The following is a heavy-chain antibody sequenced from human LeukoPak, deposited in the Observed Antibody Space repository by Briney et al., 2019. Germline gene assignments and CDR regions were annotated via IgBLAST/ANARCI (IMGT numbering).Heavy chain of an antibody. V-gene: IGHV3-23*01. CDR2: ISGSGGST. Sequence: GGSLRLSCAASGFTFSSYAMSWVRQAPGKGLEWVSAISGSGGSTYYADSVKGRFTISRDNSKNTLYLQMNSLRAEDMAVYCCAKDSFGELLRYYYYYGMDVWGQGTTVTVSS. D-gene: IGHD3-10*01. CDR1: GFTFSSYA. CDR3: AKDSFGELLRYYYYYGMDV. J-gene: IGHJ6*02.